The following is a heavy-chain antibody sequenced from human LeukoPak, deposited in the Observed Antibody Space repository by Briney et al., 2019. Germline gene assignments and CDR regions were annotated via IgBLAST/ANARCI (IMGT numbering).Heavy chain of an antibody. Sequence: GGSLRLSCAASGFTFSSYWMHWVRQAPGKGLVWVSRIDSDGSNTNYADSVKGRFTVSRDNAKNTLYLQMNSLRAEDTAVYYCARDDYGDYYFDYWGQGTLVTVSS. V-gene: IGHV3-74*01. CDR2: IDSDGSNT. CDR1: GFTFSSYW. CDR3: ARDDYGDYYFDY. D-gene: IGHD4-17*01. J-gene: IGHJ4*02.